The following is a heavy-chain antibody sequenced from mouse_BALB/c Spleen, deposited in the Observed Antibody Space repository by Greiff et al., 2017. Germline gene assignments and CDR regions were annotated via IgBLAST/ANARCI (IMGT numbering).Heavy chain of an antibody. CDR2: IDPANGNT. J-gene: IGHJ2*01. CDR1: GFNIKDTY. Sequence: VQLKESGAELVKPGASVKLSCTASGFNIKDTYMHWVKQRPEQGLEWIGRIDPANGNTKYDPKFQGKATITADTSSNTAYLQLRSLTSEDTAVYYCSSDNGEYFDYWGQGTTLTVSS. D-gene: IGHD6-1*01. CDR3: SSDNGEYFDY. V-gene: IGHV14-3*02.